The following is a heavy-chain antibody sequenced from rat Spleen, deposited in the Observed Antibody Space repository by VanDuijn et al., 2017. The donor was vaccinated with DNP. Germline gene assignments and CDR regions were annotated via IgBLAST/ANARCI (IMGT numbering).Heavy chain of an antibody. CDR1: GFTFSNYY. CDR3: AIYFYSGDNWFGY. V-gene: IGHV5-20*01. J-gene: IGHJ3*01. CDR2: ISYDGGRT. D-gene: IGHD1-1*01. Sequence: EVQLVESGGGLVQPGRSLKLSCAASGFTFSNYYLAWVRQAPTKGLEWVAYISYDGGRTYFGDSVKGRFTISRDIAKNTLYLQMNSLRSEDTATYYCAIYFYSGDNWFGYWGQGTLVTVSS.